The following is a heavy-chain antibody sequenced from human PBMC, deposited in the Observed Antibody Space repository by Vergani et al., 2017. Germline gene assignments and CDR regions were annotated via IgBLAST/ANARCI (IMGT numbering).Heavy chain of an antibody. CDR3: AREKRKQLPKCEVYYYYYYMDV. CDR1: GYTFTGYY. V-gene: IGHV1-2*02. CDR2: INPNSGGT. J-gene: IGHJ6*03. Sequence: QVQLVQSGAEVNTPGASVKVSCKASGYTFTGYYMHWVRQAPGQGLEWIGWINPNSGGTNYAQKFQGRVTMTRDTSISTAYMELSRLRSDDTAVYYCAREKRKQLPKCEVYYYYYYMDVWGKGTTVTVSS. D-gene: IGHD6-13*01.